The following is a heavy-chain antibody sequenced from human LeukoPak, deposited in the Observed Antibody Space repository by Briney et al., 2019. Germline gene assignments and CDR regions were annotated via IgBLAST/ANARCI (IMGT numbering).Heavy chain of an antibody. Sequence: PGGSLRLSCAASGFTFSSYSMNWVRQAPGKGLEWVSSISSSSSYIYYADSVKGRFTISRDNAKNSLYLQMNSLRAEDTAVYYCARDGWSGYYTGYYYYGMDVWGQGTTVTVSS. CDR1: GFTFSSYS. V-gene: IGHV3-21*01. J-gene: IGHJ6*02. D-gene: IGHD3-3*01. CDR3: ARDGWSGYYTGYYYYGMDV. CDR2: ISSSSSYI.